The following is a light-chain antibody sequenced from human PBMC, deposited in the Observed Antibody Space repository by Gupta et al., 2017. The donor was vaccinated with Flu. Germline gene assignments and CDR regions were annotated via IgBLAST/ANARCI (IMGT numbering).Light chain of an antibody. CDR1: QSVSSY. CDR2: DAS. CDR3: QQRSNWPIT. Sequence: PATLSWSPGERATLSCRASQSVSSYLAWYQQKPGQAPRLLISDASSRATDIPARFSGSGSGTDFTLTISSLQPEDFAVYYCQQRSNWPITFGQGTLMEIK. V-gene: IGKV3-11*01. J-gene: IGKJ5*01.